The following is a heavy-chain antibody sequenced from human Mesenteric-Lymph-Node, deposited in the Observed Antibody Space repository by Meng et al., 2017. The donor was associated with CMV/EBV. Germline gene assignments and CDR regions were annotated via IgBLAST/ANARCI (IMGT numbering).Heavy chain of an antibody. CDR3: ARDREYVSGTYYNYFDY. D-gene: IGHD3-10*01. CDR2: TYYRSKWYN. CDR1: SSNNAA. V-gene: IGHV6-1*01. Sequence: SSNNAAWNWLRQSPSRGLEWLGRTYYRSKWYNQYAVSVRSRITINPDTSKNQFSLQLNSVTPEDTAVYYCARDREYVSGTYYNYFDYWGQGTLVTVSS. J-gene: IGHJ4*02.